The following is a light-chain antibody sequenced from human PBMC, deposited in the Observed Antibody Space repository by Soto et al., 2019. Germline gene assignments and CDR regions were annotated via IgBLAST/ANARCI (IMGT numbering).Light chain of an antibody. CDR2: SAS. CDR3: QQSYSTPALT. CDR1: QVISSF. J-gene: IGKJ4*01. V-gene: IGKV1-39*01. Sequence: DIQMTQSPSSLSASVGDRVTISCRVSQVISSFLNCHRQKPGKVPRFLICSASILRSGVPSRFSGSGSGTDFTLTISSLQPEDFATYYCQQSYSTPALTFGGGTKVDIK.